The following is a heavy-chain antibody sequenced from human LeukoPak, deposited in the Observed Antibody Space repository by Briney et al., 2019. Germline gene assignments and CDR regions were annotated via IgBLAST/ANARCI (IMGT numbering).Heavy chain of an antibody. CDR2: IYYSGST. CDR3: AGSGSGSYYSPWYFDL. CDR1: GGSISSYY. V-gene: IGHV4-59*01. Sequence: SETLSLTCTVSGGSISSYYWSWIRQPPGKGLEWIGYIYYSGSTNYNPSLKSRVTISGDTSKNQFSLRLSSVTAADTAVYFCAGSGSGSYYSPWYFDLWGRGTLVTVSS. J-gene: IGHJ2*01. D-gene: IGHD3-10*01.